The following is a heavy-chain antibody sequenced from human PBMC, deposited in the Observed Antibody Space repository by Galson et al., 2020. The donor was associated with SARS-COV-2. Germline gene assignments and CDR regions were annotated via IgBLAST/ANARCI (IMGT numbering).Heavy chain of an antibody. V-gene: IGHV3-23*01. D-gene: IGHD2-15*01. CDR1: GFTFSSYA. CDR2: ISGSGGST. J-gene: IGHJ4*02. Sequence: GGSLRLSCAASGFTFSSYAMSWVRQAPGKGLEWVSAISGSGGSTYYADSVKGRFTISRDNSKNTLYLQMNSLRAEDTAVYYCAKVHYIVVVVAAFDYWGQGTLVTVSS. CDR3: AKVHYIVVVVAAFDY.